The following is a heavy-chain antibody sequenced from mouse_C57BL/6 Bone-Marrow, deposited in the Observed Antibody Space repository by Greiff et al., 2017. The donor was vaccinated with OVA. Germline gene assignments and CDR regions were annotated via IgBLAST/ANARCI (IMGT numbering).Heavy chain of an antibody. Sequence: VMLVESGAELVKPGASVKMSCKASGYTFTTYPIEWMKQNHGKSLEWIGNFHPYNDDTKYNEKFKGKATLTVEKSSSTVYLELSRLTSDDSAVYYCAIIYYGNYFDYWGQGTTLTVSS. CDR2: FHPYNDDT. V-gene: IGHV1-47*01. J-gene: IGHJ2*01. D-gene: IGHD2-1*01. CDR3: AIIYYGNYFDY. CDR1: GYTFTTYP.